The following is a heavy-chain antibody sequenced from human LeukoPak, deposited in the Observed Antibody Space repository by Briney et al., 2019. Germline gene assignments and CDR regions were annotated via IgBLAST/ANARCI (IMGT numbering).Heavy chain of an antibody. Sequence: PGGSLRLSCAASGFTFSSYAMHWVRQAPGKGLEWVAVISYDGSNKYYADSVRGRFTISRDNSKNTLYLQMNSLRAEDTAVYYCARPRTDYWGQGTLVTVSS. CDR1: GFTFSSYA. D-gene: IGHD6-6*01. V-gene: IGHV3-30*04. CDR2: ISYDGSNK. CDR3: ARPRTDY. J-gene: IGHJ4*02.